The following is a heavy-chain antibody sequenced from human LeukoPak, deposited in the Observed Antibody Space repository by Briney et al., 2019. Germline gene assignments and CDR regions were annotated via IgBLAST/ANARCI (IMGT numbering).Heavy chain of an antibody. CDR3: ATSDYFDY. Sequence: GGSLRLSCAASGFTFSNFAMNWVRLTPGEGLEWVSIIGASGYTTYYADSVKGRFTISRDNSKNTLYLQMNSLRAEDTALYYCATSDYFDYWGQGTLVTVSP. J-gene: IGHJ4*02. V-gene: IGHV3-23*01. CDR2: IGASGYTT. CDR1: GFTFSNFA.